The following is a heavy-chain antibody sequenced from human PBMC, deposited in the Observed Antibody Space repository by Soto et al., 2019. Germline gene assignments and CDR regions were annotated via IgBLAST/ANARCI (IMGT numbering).Heavy chain of an antibody. J-gene: IGHJ5*02. CDR2: IIPIFGTA. V-gene: IGHV1-69*13. CDR3: ASTGRRVRGVIPYNWFDP. CDR1: GGTFSSYA. D-gene: IGHD3-10*01. Sequence: SVKVSCKASGGTFSSYAISWVRQAPGQGLEWMGGIIPIFGTANYAQKFQGRVTITADESTSTAYMELSSLGSEDTAVYYCASTGRRVRGVIPYNWFDPWGQGTLVTVSS.